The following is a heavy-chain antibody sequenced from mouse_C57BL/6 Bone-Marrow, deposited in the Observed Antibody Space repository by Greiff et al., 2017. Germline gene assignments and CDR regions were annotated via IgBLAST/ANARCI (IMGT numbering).Heavy chain of an antibody. CDR3: ARHYGYFDV. Sequence: QVQLKQFGAELVRPGTSVKMSCKASGYTFTNYWIGWAKQRPGHGLEWIGDIYPGGGYTNYNEKFKGKATLTADKSSSTAYMQFSSLTSEDSAIYYCARHYGYFDVWGTGTTVTVSS. J-gene: IGHJ1*03. V-gene: IGHV1-63*01. CDR2: IYPGGGYT. CDR1: GYTFTNYW.